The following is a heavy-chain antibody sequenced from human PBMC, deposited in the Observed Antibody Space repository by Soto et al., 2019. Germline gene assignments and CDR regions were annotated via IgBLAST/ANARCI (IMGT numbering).Heavy chain of an antibody. V-gene: IGHV3-30*18. J-gene: IGHJ3*02. CDR2: ISYDGSNK. CDR3: AKGYTYYYGSGSQTVGAFDI. CDR1: GFTFSSYG. Sequence: GGSLRLSCAASGFTFSSYGMHWVRQAPGKGLEWVAVISYDGSNKYYADSVKGRFTISRDNSKNTLYLQMNSLRAEDTAVYYCAKGYTYYYGSGSQTVGAFDIWGQGTMVTVSS. D-gene: IGHD3-10*01.